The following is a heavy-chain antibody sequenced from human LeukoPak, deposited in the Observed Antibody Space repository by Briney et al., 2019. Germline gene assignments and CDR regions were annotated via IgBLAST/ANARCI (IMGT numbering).Heavy chain of an antibody. Sequence: VGSLRLSCAASGFTFSIDAMSWVRQAPGNGLEWVSAISGSVGITYYADSVKSGFTISRDTPKNPLYLQMNSLRAEDRAVYYCVRGGATGGRFANWGQGMLVTVYS. CDR2: ISGSVGIT. V-gene: IGHV3-23*01. D-gene: IGHD1-26*01. CDR3: VRGGATGGRFAN. J-gene: IGHJ4*02. CDR1: GFTFSIDA.